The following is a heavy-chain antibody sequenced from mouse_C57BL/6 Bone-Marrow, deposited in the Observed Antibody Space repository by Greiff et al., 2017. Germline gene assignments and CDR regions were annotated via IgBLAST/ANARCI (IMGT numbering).Heavy chain of an antibody. D-gene: IGHD2-5*01. CDR1: GYTFTSYW. Sequence: VKLQQPGAELVKPGASVKMSCKASGYTFTSYWITWVKQRPGQGLEWIGDIYPGSGSTNYNEKFKSKATLAVDTSSSTAYMQLSSLTSEDSAVYYCARHYSNYGFAYWGQGTLVTVSA. CDR2: IYPGSGST. V-gene: IGHV1-55*01. CDR3: ARHYSNYGFAY. J-gene: IGHJ3*01.